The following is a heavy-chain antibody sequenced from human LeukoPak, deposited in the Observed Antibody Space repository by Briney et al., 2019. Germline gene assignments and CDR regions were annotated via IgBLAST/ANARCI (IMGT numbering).Heavy chain of an antibody. D-gene: IGHD5-18*01. V-gene: IGHV4-39*07. CDR2: IYYSGST. CDR3: ARQGGGYSYGYGAFDI. J-gene: IGHJ3*02. Sequence: SETLSLTCTVSGGSISSSSYYWGWLRQPPGKGLEWIGSIYYSGSTYYNPSLKSRVTISVDTSKNQFSLKLSSVTAADTAVYYCARQGGGYSYGYGAFDIWGQGTMVTVSS. CDR1: GGSISSSSYY.